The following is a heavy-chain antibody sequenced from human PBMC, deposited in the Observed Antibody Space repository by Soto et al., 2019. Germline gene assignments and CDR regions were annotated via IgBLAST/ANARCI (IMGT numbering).Heavy chain of an antibody. J-gene: IGHJ3*02. CDR1: GGSVRSYG. Sequence: SVKVSCKAAGGSVRSYGISGVRQAPGQGLEWMGGIIPIFGTANYAQKFQGRGTSTEDESTRRVYMELRSLGWEDGAVDYCGTALVTMIVVVAGRAFDIWRQAPMLT. CDR3: GTALVTMIVVVAGRAFDI. V-gene: IGHV1-69*13. CDR2: IIPIFGTA. D-gene: IGHD3-22*01.